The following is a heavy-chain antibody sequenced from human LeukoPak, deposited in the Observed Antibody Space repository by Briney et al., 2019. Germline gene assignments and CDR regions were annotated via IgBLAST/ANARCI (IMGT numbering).Heavy chain of an antibody. CDR1: GGSISSYY. V-gene: IGHV4-59*01. Sequence: PSETLSLTCTVSGGSISSYYWSWIRQPPGKGLEWIGYIYYSGSTNYNPSLKSRVTISVDTSKNQFSLRLSSVTAADTAVYYCARIDSSGWYNYYYYYMDVWGKGTTVTISS. D-gene: IGHD6-19*01. J-gene: IGHJ6*03. CDR3: ARIDSSGWYNYYYYYMDV. CDR2: IYYSGST.